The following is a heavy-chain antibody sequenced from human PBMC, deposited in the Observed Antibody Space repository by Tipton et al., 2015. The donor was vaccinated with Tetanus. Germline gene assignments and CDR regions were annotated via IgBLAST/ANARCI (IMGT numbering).Heavy chain of an antibody. D-gene: IGHD1-14*01. V-gene: IGHV3-23*01. Sequence: SLRLSCVASGFTFSHFAVSWVRRAPGRGLKWVSSLSHDGGNIYYADFARGRFTISRDNSKNTLFLQMDDLRAEDTAIYYCEAQRTSEDFWGQGTLVTASS. CDR3: EAQRTSEDF. J-gene: IGHJ4*02. CDR1: GFTFSHFA. CDR2: LSHDGGNI.